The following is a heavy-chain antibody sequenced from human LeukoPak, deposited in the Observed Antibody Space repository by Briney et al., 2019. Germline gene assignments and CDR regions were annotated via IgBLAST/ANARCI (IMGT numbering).Heavy chain of an antibody. CDR1: GYDFSTYW. Sequence: GESLKISCKGLGYDFSTYWNAWVRQRPGKGLEWRGIHYSGGSEIRYDPSFQGQVTISADRSTSTAYLQWSSLRASDTAMYYCARASRDGYNQNFDHWGQGTLVTVSS. CDR2: HYSGGSEI. V-gene: IGHV5-51*01. J-gene: IGHJ4*02. CDR3: ARASRDGYNQNFDH. D-gene: IGHD5-24*01.